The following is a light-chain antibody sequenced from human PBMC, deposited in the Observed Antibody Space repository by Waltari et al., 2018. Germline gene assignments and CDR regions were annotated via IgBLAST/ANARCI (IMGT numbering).Light chain of an antibody. CDR2: WAS. V-gene: IGKV4-1*01. Sequence: DIVMTQSPDSLAVSLGERATIHCKSSQSVLYSSNNKDYLAWYQQKPGQSPKLLIYWASTRESGVPDRFRGSGSGTDFTLTISSLQAEDVAVYYCQQYYTTPPTFGPGTKVDIK. CDR3: QQYYTTPPT. J-gene: IGKJ3*01. CDR1: QSVLYSSNNKDY.